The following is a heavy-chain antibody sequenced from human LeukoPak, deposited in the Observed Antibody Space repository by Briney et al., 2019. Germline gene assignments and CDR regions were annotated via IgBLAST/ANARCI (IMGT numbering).Heavy chain of an antibody. Sequence: ASVKVSCKASGYTFTGYYMHWVRQAPGQGLEWMGWINPNSGGTNYAQKFQGRVTMTRDTSISTAYMELSRLRSDDTAVYYCARDGAVAGPQYSWFDPWGQGTLVTVSS. D-gene: IGHD6-19*01. CDR1: GYTFTGYY. J-gene: IGHJ5*02. CDR3: ARDGAVAGPQYSWFDP. CDR2: INPNSGGT. V-gene: IGHV1-2*02.